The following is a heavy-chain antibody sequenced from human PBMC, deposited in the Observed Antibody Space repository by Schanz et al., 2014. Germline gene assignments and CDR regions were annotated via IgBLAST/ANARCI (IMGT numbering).Heavy chain of an antibody. J-gene: IGHJ6*02. CDR1: GFMFEDYD. Sequence: EVQLVESGGGLVQPGRSLRLSCAASGFMFEDYDMHWVRQAPGKGLEWVSGISWNGGTKDYADSVKGRFTISRDNSKNTLYLQMNSLRAEDTAVYYCARDRQQLVGRIGYYYGMDVWGQGTTVTVSS. V-gene: IGHV3-9*01. D-gene: IGHD6-13*01. CDR2: ISWNGGTK. CDR3: ARDRQQLVGRIGYYYGMDV.